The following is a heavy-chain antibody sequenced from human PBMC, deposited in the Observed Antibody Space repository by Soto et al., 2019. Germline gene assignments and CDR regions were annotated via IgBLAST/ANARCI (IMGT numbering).Heavy chain of an antibody. CDR3: AKEGVAGTVDY. CDR2: ISWNSGSI. CDR1: GFTFDDYA. V-gene: IGHV3-9*01. Sequence: PGGSLRLSCAASGFTFDDYAMHWVRQAPGKGLEWVSGISWNSGSIGYADSVKGRFTISRDNAKNSLYLQMNSLRAEDTALYYCAKEGVAGTVDYWGQGTLVTVSS. J-gene: IGHJ4*02. D-gene: IGHD6-19*01.